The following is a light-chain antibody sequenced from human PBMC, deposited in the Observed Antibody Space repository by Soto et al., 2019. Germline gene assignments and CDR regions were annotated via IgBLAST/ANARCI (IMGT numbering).Light chain of an antibody. CDR3: QHYNSYSEA. CDR2: KAS. Sequence: DIQMTQSPSTLPASVGDRVTITCRASQSISSWLAWYQQKPGKAPKLLIYKASTLKSGVPSRFSGSGSGTEFTLTISSXQPDDFATYYCQHYNSYSEAFGQGTKVDTK. J-gene: IGKJ1*01. V-gene: IGKV1-5*03. CDR1: QSISSW.